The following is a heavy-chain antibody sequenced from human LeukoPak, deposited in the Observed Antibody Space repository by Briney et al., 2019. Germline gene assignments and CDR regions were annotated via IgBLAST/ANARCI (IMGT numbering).Heavy chain of an antibody. Sequence: SETLSLTCTVSGGSISSYYWSWIRQPPGKGLEWIGYIYYSGSTNYNPSLKSRVTISVDTSKNQFSLKLSSVTAADTAVYYCARDPGGRNLDYWGQGTLVTVSS. D-gene: IGHD1-26*01. V-gene: IGHV4-59*01. CDR1: GGSISSYY. CDR2: IYYSGST. J-gene: IGHJ4*02. CDR3: ARDPGGRNLDY.